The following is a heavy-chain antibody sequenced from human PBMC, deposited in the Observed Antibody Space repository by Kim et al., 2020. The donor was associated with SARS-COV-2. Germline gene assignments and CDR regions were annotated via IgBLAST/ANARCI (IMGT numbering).Heavy chain of an antibody. J-gene: IGHJ4*02. CDR2: IIPICGTA. D-gene: IGHD5-18*01. V-gene: IGHV1-69*13. CDR1: GGTFSSYA. CDR3: ARDPGDVGTWIQPLGY. Sequence: SVKVSCKASGGTFSSYAISWVRQATGQGLEWMGGIIPICGTANYAQKFQGRVTITADESTSTAYMELSSLRSEDTAVYYCARDPGDVGTWIQPLGYWGQGTLVTVSS.